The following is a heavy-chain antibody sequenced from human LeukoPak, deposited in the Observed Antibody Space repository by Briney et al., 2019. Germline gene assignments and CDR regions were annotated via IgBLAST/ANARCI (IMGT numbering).Heavy chain of an antibody. V-gene: IGHV3-21*01. CDR2: ISSGSSAI. CDR3: ARGHTAVTRHFDF. D-gene: IGHD4-17*01. Sequence: GGSLRLSCAASGFTFTTYSMTWVRQAPGKGLEWVSIISSGSSAIFSADALKGRFTISRDDAKNLLHLDMNSLRAEDTAVYYCARGHTAVTRHFDFWGQGTLVTVSS. J-gene: IGHJ4*02. CDR1: GFTFTTYS.